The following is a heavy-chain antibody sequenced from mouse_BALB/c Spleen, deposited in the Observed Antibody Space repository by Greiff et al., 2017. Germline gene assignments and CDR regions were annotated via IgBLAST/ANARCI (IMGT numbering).Heavy chain of an antibody. CDR3: ARCSYYRYDVPPYAMDY. V-gene: IGHV1-9*01. CDR1: GYTFSSYW. CDR2: ILPGSGST. Sequence: QVQLQQSGAELMKPGASVKISCKATGYTFSSYWIEWVKQRPGHGLEWIGEILPGSGSTNYNEKFKGKATFTADTSSNTAYMQLSSLTSEDSAVYYCARCSYYRYDVPPYAMDYWGQGTSVTVSS. J-gene: IGHJ4*01. D-gene: IGHD2-14*01.